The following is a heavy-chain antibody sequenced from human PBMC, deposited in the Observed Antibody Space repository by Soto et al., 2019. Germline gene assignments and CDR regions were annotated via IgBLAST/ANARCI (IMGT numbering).Heavy chain of an antibody. D-gene: IGHD7-27*01. CDR2: ISSNGGST. CDR1: GFTFSSYA. V-gene: IGHV3-64D*06. Sequence: GGSLRLSCSASGFTFSSYAMHWVRQAPGKGLEYVSAISSNGGSTYYADSVKGRFTISRDNSKNTLYLQMSSLRAEDTGVYYCVKDRSSGVPDAFDIWGQGTMVTVSS. CDR3: VKDRSSGVPDAFDI. J-gene: IGHJ3*02.